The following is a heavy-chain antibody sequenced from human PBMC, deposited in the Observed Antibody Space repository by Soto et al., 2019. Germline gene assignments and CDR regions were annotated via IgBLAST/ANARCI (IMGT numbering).Heavy chain of an antibody. CDR2: IYPGDSDT. CDR3: ARRSILRYCSGGSCSHFDY. D-gene: IGHD2-15*01. Sequence: GESLKISRKGSGYSFTSYWIGWVRQMPGKGLEWMGIIYPGDSDTRYSPSFQGQVTISADKSISTAYLQWSSLKASDTAMYYCARRSILRYCSGGSCSHFDYWGQGTLVTVSS. J-gene: IGHJ4*02. V-gene: IGHV5-51*01. CDR1: GYSFTSYW.